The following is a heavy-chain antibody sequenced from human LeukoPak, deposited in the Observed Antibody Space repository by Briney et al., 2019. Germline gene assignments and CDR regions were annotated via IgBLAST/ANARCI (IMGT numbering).Heavy chain of an antibody. Sequence: GGSLRLSCAASGFTFDDYAMHWVRQAPGKGLEWVSGISWNSGSIGYADSVKGRFTISRDNAKNSLYLQMNSLRAEDTALYYCAKDNEGFSGSGLFDYWGQGTLVTISS. J-gene: IGHJ4*02. CDR3: AKDNEGFSGSGLFDY. D-gene: IGHD3-10*01. V-gene: IGHV3-9*01. CDR1: GFTFDDYA. CDR2: ISWNSGSI.